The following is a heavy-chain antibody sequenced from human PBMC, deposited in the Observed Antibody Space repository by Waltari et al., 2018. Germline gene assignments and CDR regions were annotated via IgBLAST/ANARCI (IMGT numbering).Heavy chain of an antibody. Sequence: QVQLQESGPGLVKPSQTLSLACTVSGGSISSGSYFWGWSRQPAGKGLEWIGRIYADGSTNYNPSLKGRFTISVDTSKNQFSLSLSSGTAADTAVYYCAGADYDFGALWGQGTLVSVSS. D-gene: IGHD3-3*01. J-gene: IGHJ4*02. V-gene: IGHV4-61*02. CDR2: IYADGST. CDR3: AGADYDFGAL. CDR1: GGSISSGSYF.